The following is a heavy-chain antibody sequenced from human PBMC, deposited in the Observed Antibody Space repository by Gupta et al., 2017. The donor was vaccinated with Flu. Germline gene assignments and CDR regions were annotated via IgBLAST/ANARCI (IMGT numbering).Heavy chain of an antibody. CDR1: TFW. Sequence: TFWMSWVRQAPGKGLEWVANMKQDETEKYYVDSVKGRFTISKDNTKNSLFLQMHSLRAEDTAVYYCARGFWSVFPCGGDVWGKGTTVIVSS. J-gene: IGHJ6*04. D-gene: IGHD3-3*01. CDR3: ARGFWSVFPCGGDV. CDR2: MKQDETEK. V-gene: IGHV3-7*01.